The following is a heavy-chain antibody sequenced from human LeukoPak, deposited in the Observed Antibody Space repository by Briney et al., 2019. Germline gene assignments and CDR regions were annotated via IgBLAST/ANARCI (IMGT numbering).Heavy chain of an antibody. CDR2: ISAYNGHA. Sequence: ASVKVSCKASGYTFTSYGISWVRQAPGQGLEWMGWISAYNGHANYAQNLQGRVTMTTDTSTSTAYMELRSLRSDDTAVYYCARYDSSGSPNWFDPWGQGTLVTVSS. D-gene: IGHD6-19*01. CDR1: GYTFTSYG. V-gene: IGHV1-18*01. CDR3: ARYDSSGSPNWFDP. J-gene: IGHJ5*02.